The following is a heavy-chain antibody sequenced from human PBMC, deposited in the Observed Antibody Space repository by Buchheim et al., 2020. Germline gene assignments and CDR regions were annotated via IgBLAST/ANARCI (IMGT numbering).Heavy chain of an antibody. J-gene: IGHJ4*02. D-gene: IGHD2-2*01. Sequence: QVQLVESGGGVVQPGRSLRLSCAASGFTFSSYGMHWVRQAPGKGLEWVAVISYDGSNKYYADSAKGRFTISRDNSKNTLYLQMSSLRAEDTAVYYCARDLQYCSSTSCYLRKPDYWGQGTL. V-gene: IGHV3-30*03. CDR1: GFTFSSYG. CDR3: ARDLQYCSSTSCYLRKPDY. CDR2: ISYDGSNK.